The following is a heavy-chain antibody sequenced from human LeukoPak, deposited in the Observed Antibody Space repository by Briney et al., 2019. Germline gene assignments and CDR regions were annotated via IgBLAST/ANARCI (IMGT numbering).Heavy chain of an antibody. D-gene: IGHD3-22*01. Sequence: SETLSLTCTASGGSISTYYWSWIRQPPGKGLDWIGYIYYSGSTNYNPSLKSRVTISLDTSKNQFSLRPSSVTAADTAVYYCARSYDSRGYYYYGMDVWGQGTTVTVSS. J-gene: IGHJ6*02. V-gene: IGHV4-59*01. CDR1: GGSISTYY. CDR2: IYYSGST. CDR3: ARSYDSRGYYYYGMDV.